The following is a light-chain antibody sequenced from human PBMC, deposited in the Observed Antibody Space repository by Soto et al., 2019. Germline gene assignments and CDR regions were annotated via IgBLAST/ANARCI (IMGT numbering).Light chain of an antibody. V-gene: IGLV2-11*01. CDR2: AVS. J-gene: IGLJ1*01. Sequence: QSALTQPRSVSGSPGQSVTVSCTGTSSDVGGYNYVSWYQQHPGKAPRLMIYAVSKRPSGVPDRFSGSKSGNTASLTISGLQAEDEADYYCCSYAGSYTFYVFGIGTKLTVL. CDR3: CSYAGSYTFYV. CDR1: SSDVGGYNY.